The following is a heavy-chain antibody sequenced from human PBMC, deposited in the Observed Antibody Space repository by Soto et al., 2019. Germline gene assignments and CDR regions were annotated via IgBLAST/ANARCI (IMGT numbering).Heavy chain of an antibody. CDR2: IYPGDSDT. Sequence: PGEALKISCKGSGYSFTSHWIAWVRQMPGKGLEWMGIIYPGDSDTRYSPSFEGQVTMSGDKSISTAYVQWDSLKASDTAMYYCARLDDYGYTIYXWGQGSLFTVSX. V-gene: IGHV5-51*01. D-gene: IGHD5-12*01. J-gene: IGHJ4*02. CDR1: GYSFTSHW. CDR3: ARLDDYGYTIYX.